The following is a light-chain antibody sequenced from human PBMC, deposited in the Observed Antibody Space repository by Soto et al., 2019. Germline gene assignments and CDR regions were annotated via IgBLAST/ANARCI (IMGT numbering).Light chain of an antibody. CDR3: AAWDDSLSGLV. CDR2: SNN. Sequence: QSVLTQPPSASGTPGQRVTSSCSGSTSSIGSNYVYWYQQLPGTAPKLLIYSNNQRPSGVPDRFSGSKSGTSASLAISGLRSEDEADYHCAAWDDSLSGLVFGGGTKVT. V-gene: IGLV1-47*01. J-gene: IGLJ2*01. CDR1: TSSIGSNY.